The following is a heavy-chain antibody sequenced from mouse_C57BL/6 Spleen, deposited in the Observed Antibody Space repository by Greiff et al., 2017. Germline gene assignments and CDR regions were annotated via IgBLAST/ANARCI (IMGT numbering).Heavy chain of an antibody. J-gene: IGHJ4*01. V-gene: IGHV5-17*01. Sequence: EVKVVESGGGLVKPGGSLKLSCAASGFTFSDYGMHWVRQAPEKGLEWVAYISSGSSTIYYADTVKGRFTISRDNAKNTLFLQMTSLRSEDTAMYYCAKGIYYDYFYAMDYWGQGTSVTVSS. D-gene: IGHD2-4*01. CDR1: GFTFSDYG. CDR3: AKGIYYDYFYAMDY. CDR2: ISSGSSTI.